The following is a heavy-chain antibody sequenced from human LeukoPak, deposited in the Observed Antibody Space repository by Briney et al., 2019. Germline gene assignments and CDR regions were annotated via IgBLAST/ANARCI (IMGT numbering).Heavy chain of an antibody. CDR2: ISHSGST. CDR3: ARDQGQRDNWFDP. Sequence: SETLSLTCDVSGYSISNGYYWGWIRQPPGKGLEWIGSISHSGSTYYNPSLKSRVTVSVDKSKNQFSLKLSSVTAADTAMYYCARDQGQRDNWFDPWGQGTLVIVSS. CDR1: GYSISNGYY. J-gene: IGHJ5*02. V-gene: IGHV4-38-2*02.